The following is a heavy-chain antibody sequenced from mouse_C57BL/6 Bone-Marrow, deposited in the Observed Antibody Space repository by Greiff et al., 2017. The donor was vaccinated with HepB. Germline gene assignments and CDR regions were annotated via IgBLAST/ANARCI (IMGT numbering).Heavy chain of an antibody. Sequence: QVQLQQPGAELVRPGTSVKLSCKASGYTFTSYWMHWVKQRPGQGLEWIGLIDPSVSYTNYNQKFKGKATLTVDTSSSTAYMQLSSLTSEDSAVYYCARDTTVVATGAYWGQGTLVTVSA. D-gene: IGHD1-1*01. CDR3: ARDTTVVATGAY. CDR2: IDPSVSYT. V-gene: IGHV1-59*01. CDR1: GYTFTSYW. J-gene: IGHJ3*01.